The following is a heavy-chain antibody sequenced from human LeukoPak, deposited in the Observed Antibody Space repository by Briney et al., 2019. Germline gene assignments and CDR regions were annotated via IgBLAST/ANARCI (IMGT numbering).Heavy chain of an antibody. CDR1: GGSLSAYY. CDR3: ARESQEKYYFDY. D-gene: IGHD5-24*01. CDR2: IYYSGST. J-gene: IGHJ4*02. Sequence: SETLSLTCAVYGGSLSAYYWSWIRQPPGKGLEWIGYIYYSGSTNYNPSLKSRVTISVDTSKNQFSLKLSSVTAAGTAVYYCARESQEKYYFDYWGQGTLVTVSS. V-gene: IGHV4-59*12.